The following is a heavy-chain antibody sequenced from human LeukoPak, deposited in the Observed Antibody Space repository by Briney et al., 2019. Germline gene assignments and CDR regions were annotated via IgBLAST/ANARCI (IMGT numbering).Heavy chain of an antibody. CDR1: GFTFSSYA. CDR3: ARDFNTAMADY. CDR2: ISYDGSNK. Sequence: GGSLRLSCAASGFTFSSYAMHWVRQAPGKGLEWVAVISYDGSNKYYADSVKGRFTISRDNSKNTLYLQMNSLRAEDTAVYYCARDFNTAMADYWGQGTLVTVSS. J-gene: IGHJ4*02. D-gene: IGHD5-18*01. V-gene: IGHV3-30-3*01.